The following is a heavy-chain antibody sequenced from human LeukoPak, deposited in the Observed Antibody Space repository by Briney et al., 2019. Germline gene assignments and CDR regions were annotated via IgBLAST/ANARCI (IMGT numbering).Heavy chain of an antibody. J-gene: IGHJ4*02. CDR3: ARVVRGLYDY. Sequence: GGSLRLSCAASGFTFSSYTMHWVRQAPGKGLEWVSAISSSGSTIYYADSVKGRFTISRDNAKNSLYLQMNSLRAEDTAVYYCARVVRGLYDYWGQGTLVTVSS. CDR2: ISSSGSTI. V-gene: IGHV3-21*04. D-gene: IGHD3-10*01. CDR1: GFTFSSYT.